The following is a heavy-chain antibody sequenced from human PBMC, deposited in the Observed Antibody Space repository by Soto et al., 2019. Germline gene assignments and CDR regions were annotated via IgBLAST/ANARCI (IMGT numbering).Heavy chain of an antibody. CDR1: GYTFTSYD. CDR2: MNPNTGNS. D-gene: IGHD1-1*01. Sequence: QVQLVQSGAEVRKPGASVKVSCEASGYTFTSYDIYWVRQATGQGLEWMGWMNPNTGNSGYAQKFQGRVTMTNDTSISTAHMALSSPRSEDTAVYYGARRAETNGWNGFGADKYYFDFWGQGTLVTVSS. V-gene: IGHV1-8*01. CDR3: ARRAETNGWNGFGADKYYFDF. J-gene: IGHJ4*02.